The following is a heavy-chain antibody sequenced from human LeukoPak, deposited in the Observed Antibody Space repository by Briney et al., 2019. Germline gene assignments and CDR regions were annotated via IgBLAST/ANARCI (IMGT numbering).Heavy chain of an antibody. J-gene: IGHJ4*02. Sequence: GESLKISCKGSGYRFTSYWIGWVRQMPGKGLEWMGIIYPGASDTRYSPSFQGQVTISADKSISTAYLQWSSLKASDTAMYYCARGAGDIAAAGSFDYWGQGTLVTVSS. D-gene: IGHD6-13*01. CDR1: GYRFTSYW. CDR2: IYPGASDT. CDR3: ARGAGDIAAAGSFDY. V-gene: IGHV5-51*01.